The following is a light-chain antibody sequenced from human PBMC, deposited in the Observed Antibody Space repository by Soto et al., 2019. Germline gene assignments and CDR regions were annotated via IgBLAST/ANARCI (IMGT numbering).Light chain of an antibody. CDR3: QSADSSGTWV. J-gene: IGLJ3*02. CDR1: ALPKQY. Sequence: SYELTQPPSVSVPPGQTARITCSGDALPKQYAYWYQQKPGQAPVLVIYKDSERPSGIPERFSGSSAWTTVTLTISGVQAEDEADYDCQSADSSGTWVFGGGTKLTVL. V-gene: IGLV3-25*02. CDR2: KDS.